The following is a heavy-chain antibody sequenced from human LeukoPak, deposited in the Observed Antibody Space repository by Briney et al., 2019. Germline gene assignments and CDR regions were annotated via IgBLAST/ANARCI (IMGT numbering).Heavy chain of an antibody. CDR3: ARVEGWFGELLANWFDP. J-gene: IGHJ5*02. D-gene: IGHD3-10*01. CDR2: ISSSSSYI. V-gene: IGHV3-21*01. CDR1: GFTFSSYS. Sequence: GGSLRLSCAASGFTFSSYSMNWVRQAPGKGLEWVSSISSSSSYIYYADSVKGRFTISRDNAKNSLYLQMNSLRAEDTAVYYCARVEGWFGELLANWFDPWGQGTLVTVSS.